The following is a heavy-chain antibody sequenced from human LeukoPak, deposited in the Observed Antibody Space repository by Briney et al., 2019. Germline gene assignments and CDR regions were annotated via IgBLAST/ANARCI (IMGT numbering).Heavy chain of an antibody. Sequence: PSETLSLTCAVYGGSFSGYYWSWIRQPPGKGLEWIGEINHSGSTNYNPSLKSRVTISVDTSKNQFSLKLSSVTAADTAVYYCARGGYGEGYFDYWGQGTLVTVSS. D-gene: IGHD4-17*01. CDR2: INHSGST. J-gene: IGHJ4*02. CDR1: GGSFSGYY. CDR3: ARGGYGEGYFDY. V-gene: IGHV4-34*01.